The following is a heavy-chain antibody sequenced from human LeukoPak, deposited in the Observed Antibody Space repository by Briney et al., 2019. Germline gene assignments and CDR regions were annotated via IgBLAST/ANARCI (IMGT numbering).Heavy chain of an antibody. CDR2: IYHSGST. CDR3: ARDQTSCYDY. D-gene: IGHD2-2*01. V-gene: IGHV4-30-2*01. Sequence: PSETLSLTCTVSGGSISSGGYYWSWIRQPPGKGLEWIGYIYHSGSTYYNPSLKSRVTISVDRSKNQFSLKLSSVTAADTAVYYCARDQTSCYDYWGQGTLVTVSS. CDR1: GGSISSGGYY. J-gene: IGHJ4*02.